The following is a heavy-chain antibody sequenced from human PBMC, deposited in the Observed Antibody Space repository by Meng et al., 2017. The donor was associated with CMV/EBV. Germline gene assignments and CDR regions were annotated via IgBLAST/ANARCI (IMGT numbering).Heavy chain of an antibody. V-gene: IGHV3-30-3*01. D-gene: IGHD2-2*01. Sequence: GGSLRLSCAASGFTFSSYAMHWVRQAPGKGPEWVAVISYDGSNKYYADSVKGRFTISRDNSKNTLYLQMNSLRAEDTAVYYCARADDDHIVVVPAALNLWGQGTLVTVSS. J-gene: IGHJ5*02. CDR1: GFTFSSYA. CDR2: ISYDGSNK. CDR3: ARADDDHIVVVPAALNL.